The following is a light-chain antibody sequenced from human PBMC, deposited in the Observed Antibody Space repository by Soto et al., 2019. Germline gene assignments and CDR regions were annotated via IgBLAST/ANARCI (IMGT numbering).Light chain of an antibody. Sequence: IVLTQSPGTLSLSPGARATLSCRASQSFSSHFLAWYQQKPGQAPRLLIHGTSSRATGIPDRFSGSGSGTDFTLTINSLEPEDFAVFYCQQRSIWPWTFGQGTKVDIK. CDR2: GTS. CDR1: QSFSSHF. V-gene: IGKV3D-20*02. CDR3: QQRSIWPWT. J-gene: IGKJ1*01.